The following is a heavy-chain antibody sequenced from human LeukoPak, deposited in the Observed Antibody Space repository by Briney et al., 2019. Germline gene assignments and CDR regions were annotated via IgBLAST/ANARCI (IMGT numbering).Heavy chain of an antibody. V-gene: IGHV1-24*01. CDR2: FDPEDGET. J-gene: IGHJ4*02. Sequence: ASVKVSCKVSGYTLTELSMHWVRQAPGKGLEWMGGFDPEDGETIYAQKFQGRVTMTEDTSTDTAYMELSSLRSEDTAVYYCATGYVEGYYYDSSGVLDYWGQGTLVTVSS. D-gene: IGHD3-22*01. CDR3: ATGYVEGYYYDSSGVLDY. CDR1: GYTLTELS.